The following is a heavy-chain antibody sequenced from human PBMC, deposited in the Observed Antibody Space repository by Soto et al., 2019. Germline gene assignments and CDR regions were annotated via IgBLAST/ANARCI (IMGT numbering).Heavy chain of an antibody. J-gene: IGHJ1*01. Sequence: QVQLQQWGAGLLKPSETLSLTCAVYGGSFSGYYWSWIRQPPGKGLEWIGEINHSGSTNYNPSLKSRVPISVDTSKNQFSLKRSSVTAADTAVYYCARGRIPGIAPPQHWGQGTLVTVSS. CDR2: INHSGST. D-gene: IGHD6-13*01. CDR1: GGSFSGYY. V-gene: IGHV4-34*01. CDR3: ARGRIPGIAPPQH.